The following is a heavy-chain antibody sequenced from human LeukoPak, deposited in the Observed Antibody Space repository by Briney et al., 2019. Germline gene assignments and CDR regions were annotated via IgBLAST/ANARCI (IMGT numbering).Heavy chain of an antibody. CDR3: ASFWYSSSSRAFDY. Sequence: ASVKVSCKASGYTFTTYAMNWVRQAPGQGLEWMGWINTNTGNPTYAQGFTGRFVFSLDTSVSTAYLQISSLKAEDTAVYYCASFWYSSSSRAFDYWGQGTLVTVSS. J-gene: IGHJ4*02. V-gene: IGHV7-4-1*02. CDR2: INTNTGNP. D-gene: IGHD6-6*01. CDR1: GYTFTTYA.